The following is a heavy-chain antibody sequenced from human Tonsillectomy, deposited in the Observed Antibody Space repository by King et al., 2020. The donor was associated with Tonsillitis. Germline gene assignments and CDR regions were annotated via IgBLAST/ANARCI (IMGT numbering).Heavy chain of an antibody. CDR2: IYSGGST. CDR3: AAEYYYDSSGYYIIDY. D-gene: IGHD3-22*01. Sequence: VQLVESGGGLVQPGGSLRLSCAASGFTFSSNYMSWVRQAPGKGLEWYSVIYSGGSTYYADSVKGRFTISRDNSKNTLYLQMNSLRAEDTAVYYCAAEYYYDSSGYYIIDYWGQGTLVSVSS. J-gene: IGHJ4*02. V-gene: IGHV3-66*01. CDR1: GFTFSSNY.